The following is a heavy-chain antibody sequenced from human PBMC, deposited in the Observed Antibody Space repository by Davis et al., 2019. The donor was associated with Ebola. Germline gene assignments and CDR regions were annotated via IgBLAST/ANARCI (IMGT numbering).Heavy chain of an antibody. CDR3: ARGLTYYDFWSGYPPKYYFDS. Sequence: MPLETLSLTCAVSGGSISSGGYSWSWIRQPPGKGLEWIGYIYHSGSTNYNPSLKSRVTISVDTSKNQFSLKLSSVTAADTAVYYCARGLTYYDFWSGYPPKYYFDSWGQGTLVTVSS. V-gene: IGHV4-30-2*01. CDR2: IYHSGST. J-gene: IGHJ4*02. D-gene: IGHD3-3*01. CDR1: GGSISSGGYS.